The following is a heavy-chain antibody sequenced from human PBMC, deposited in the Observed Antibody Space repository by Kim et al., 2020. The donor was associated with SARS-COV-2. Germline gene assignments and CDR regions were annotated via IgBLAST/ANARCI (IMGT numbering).Heavy chain of an antibody. CDR2: ISYEGSTQ. Sequence: GGSLRLSCAASGFTFSSHVTHWVRQAPGKGLEWVALISYEGSTQRYTDSVKGRFTVSRDNSKNILFLQMNSLRPEDTAVYYCARNLVGDTDLGPWGQGTLVTVSS. V-gene: IGHV3-30*03. CDR1: GFTFSSHV. D-gene: IGHD1-26*01. J-gene: IGHJ5*02. CDR3: ARNLVGDTDLGP.